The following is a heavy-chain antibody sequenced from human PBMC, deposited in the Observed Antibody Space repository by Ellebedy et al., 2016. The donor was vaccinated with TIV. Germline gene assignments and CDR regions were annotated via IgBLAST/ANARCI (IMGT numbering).Heavy chain of an antibody. D-gene: IGHD3-10*01. CDR3: AKLVRGVITRPYYFDY. CDR1: GFTFSSYA. V-gene: IGHV3-23*01. Sequence: GESLKISCAASGFTFSSYAMSWVRQAPGKGLEWISAISGSGASTYYADSVKGRFTISRDNSKNTLYLQMNSLRAEDTAIYYCAKLVRGVITRPYYFDYWGQGTLVTVSS. J-gene: IGHJ4*02. CDR2: ISGSGAST.